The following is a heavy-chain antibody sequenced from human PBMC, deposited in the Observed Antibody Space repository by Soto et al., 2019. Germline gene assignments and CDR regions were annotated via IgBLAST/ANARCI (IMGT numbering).Heavy chain of an antibody. V-gene: IGHV3-74*01. J-gene: IGHJ1*01. D-gene: IGHD3-10*01. CDR3: AREYYSSGTH. CDR1: GFTFSTYW. Sequence: GSLRLSCAASGFTFSTYWMHWVRQVPGEGLVWVSSISENGGITTYADSVKGRFTISRDNAKNTLYLQMNGLRVEDTAIYYCAREYYSSGTHWGQGTLVTVSS. CDR2: ISENGGIT.